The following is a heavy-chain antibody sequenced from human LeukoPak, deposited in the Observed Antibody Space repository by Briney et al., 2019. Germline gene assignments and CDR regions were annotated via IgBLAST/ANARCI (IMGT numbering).Heavy chain of an antibody. CDR1: GYTFISHG. V-gene: IGHV1-18*01. CDR2: ISANNGNT. J-gene: IGHJ4*02. D-gene: IGHD3-10*01. Sequence: SVKVSCKASGYTFISHGITWVRQAPGQGLEGMGCISANNGNTNYPQKLQGRVTVTTDPSTSIAYMELRSLRSDATAVYYCAREGTAGRYYFDYWGQGTLVTVSS. CDR3: AREGTAGRYYFDY.